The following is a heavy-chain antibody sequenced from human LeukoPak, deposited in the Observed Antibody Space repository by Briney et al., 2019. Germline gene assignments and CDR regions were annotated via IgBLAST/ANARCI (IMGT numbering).Heavy chain of an antibody. J-gene: IGHJ6*02. V-gene: IGHV1-46*03. CDR1: GYTFPNYY. CDR2: INPSGGST. CDR3: ARLGVTNYYYGMDV. D-gene: IGHD1-26*01. Sequence: GASVKVSYKPSGYTFPNYYIHWLGQAPGQGLEWMGIINPSGGSTSYAQKFQGRVTMTRETSTSTVYMELSSLRSEDTAVYYCARLGVTNYYYGMDVWGQGTTVTVSS.